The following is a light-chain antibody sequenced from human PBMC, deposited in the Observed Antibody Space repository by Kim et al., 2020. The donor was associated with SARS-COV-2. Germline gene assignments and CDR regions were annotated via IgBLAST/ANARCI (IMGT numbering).Light chain of an antibody. Sequence: SYELTQPPSVSVAPGKTARITRGGNNIGSKSVHWYQQKPGQAPVLVIYYDSDRPSGIPERFSGSNSGNTATLTISRVEAWDEADYYCQVRDSSIDHWRFGLGTRLTVL. CDR3: QVRDSSIDHWR. CDR2: YDS. CDR1: NIGSKS. V-gene: IGLV3-21*04. J-gene: IGLJ3*02.